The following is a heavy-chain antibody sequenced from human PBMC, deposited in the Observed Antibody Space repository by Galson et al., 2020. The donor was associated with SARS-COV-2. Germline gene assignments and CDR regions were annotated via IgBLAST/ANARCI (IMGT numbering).Heavy chain of an antibody. CDR1: VVPVSSYY. D-gene: IGHD4-17*01. J-gene: IGHJ6*02. V-gene: IGHV4-59*02. CDR3: ARDPAPLYGDNYYYGMDV. CDR2: ISYSGSA. Sequence: ETSETLSLTSGVTVVPVSSYYWSWLRPPPRKDLGWVGCISYSGSASNNPSLRSRVTISVDLSKNQLSLKVTSVTAADTAVDYCARDPAPLYGDNYYYGMDVWGRGTTVTVSS.